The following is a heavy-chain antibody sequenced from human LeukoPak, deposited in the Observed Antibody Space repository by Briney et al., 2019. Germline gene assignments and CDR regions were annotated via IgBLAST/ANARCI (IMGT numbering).Heavy chain of an antibody. J-gene: IGHJ4*02. V-gene: IGHV1-2*02. CDR3: ARSDHSDSGGYYPNY. CDR1: GYTFSGYY. CDR2: INSNSGGT. D-gene: IGHD3-22*01. Sequence: GASVKVSCKASGYTFSGYYMNWVRQAPGQGLEWMGWINSNSGGTAYAQKFQGRVAMTRDTSINTAYMELTGLRSDDTGVYYCARSDHSDSGGYYPNYWGQGTLVTVYS.